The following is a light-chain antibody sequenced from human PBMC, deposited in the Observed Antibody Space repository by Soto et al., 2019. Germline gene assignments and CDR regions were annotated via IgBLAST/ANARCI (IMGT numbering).Light chain of an antibody. Sequence: QSVLTQPPSVSGGPGQRVTISCAGGASHIGANYDVPWYQQLPGTAPKLLIYGTSNRPSGVPDRFSGSKSGTSASLAITGLQAEDEAHYFCQSYDFTLGAFWVFGGGTKVTVL. J-gene: IGLJ3*02. CDR3: QSYDFTLGAFWV. V-gene: IGLV1-40*01. CDR2: GTS. CDR1: ASHIGANYD.